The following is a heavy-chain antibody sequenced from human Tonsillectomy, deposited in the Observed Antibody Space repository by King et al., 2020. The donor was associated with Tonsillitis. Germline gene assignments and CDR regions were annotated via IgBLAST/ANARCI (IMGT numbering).Heavy chain of an antibody. D-gene: IGHD2-2*01. CDR3: AKGDCSSTSCYYYFDY. CDR2: ISYDGSNK. CDR1: GFTFSSYG. Sequence: VQLVESGGGVVQPGRSLRLSCAASGFTFSSYGMHWVRQAPGKGLEWVAVISYDGSNKYYADSVKGRLTISRDNSKNTLYLQMNSLRAEDTAVYYCAKGDCSSTSCYYYFDYWGQGTLVTVSS. V-gene: IGHV3-30*18. J-gene: IGHJ4*02.